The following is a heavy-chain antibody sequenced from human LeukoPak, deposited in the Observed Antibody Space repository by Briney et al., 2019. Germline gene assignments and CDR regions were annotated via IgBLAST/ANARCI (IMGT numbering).Heavy chain of an antibody. V-gene: IGHV3-23*01. Sequence: GGSLRLSCAASGFTFSRNGMTWVRQAPGKGLEWVSAISGSGGNTYYADSVKGRFTISRDNSKNTLYLQMSSLRAEDTAVFHCARNDILTGRLGFDYWGQGIMVTVSS. CDR3: ARNDILTGRLGFDY. J-gene: IGHJ4*02. D-gene: IGHD3-9*01. CDR1: GFTFSRNG. CDR2: ISGSGGNT.